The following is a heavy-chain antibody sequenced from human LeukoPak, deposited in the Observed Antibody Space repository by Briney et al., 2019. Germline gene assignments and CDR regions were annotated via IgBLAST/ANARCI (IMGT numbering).Heavy chain of an antibody. D-gene: IGHD1-26*01. V-gene: IGHV1-3*01. CDR1: GYTFTSYA. CDR2: INAGNGNT. CDR3: ARTNSGSLHKANLGFDY. Sequence: ASVKVFCKASGYTFTSYAMHWVRQAPGQRLEWMGWINAGNGNTKYSQKFQGRVTITRDTSASTAYMELSSLRSEDTAVYYCARTNSGSLHKANLGFDYWGQGTLVTVSS. J-gene: IGHJ4*02.